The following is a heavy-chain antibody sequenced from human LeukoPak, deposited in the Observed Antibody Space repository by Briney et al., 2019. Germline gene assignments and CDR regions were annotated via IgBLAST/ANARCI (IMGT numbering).Heavy chain of an antibody. CDR3: AKPYCSSTSCYNYYYMDV. V-gene: IGHV3-23*01. J-gene: IGHJ6*03. CDR2: ISGSGGST. CDR1: GFTFSSYA. Sequence: GGSLRLSXAASGFTFSSYAMSWVRQAPGKGLEWVSVISGSGGSTYYADSVWGRFTISRDNSKNTLYLQMNSLRGEDTAVYYCAKPYCSSTSCYNYYYMDVWGKGTTVTVSS. D-gene: IGHD2-2*02.